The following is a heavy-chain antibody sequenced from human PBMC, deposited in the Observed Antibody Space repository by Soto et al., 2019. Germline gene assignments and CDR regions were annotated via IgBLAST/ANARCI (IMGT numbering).Heavy chain of an antibody. V-gene: IGHV4-59*08. D-gene: IGHD4-17*01. Sequence: QVQLQESGPGLVKPSETLSLTCTVSGGSISNYYWSWIRQPPGQGLEWIGYIYYSGSTNYNPTLKSRVTISADTSKNQLSLKLSSVTAADTAVYYCARRYGYYFDYWGQGTLVTVSS. CDR2: IYYSGST. CDR1: GGSISNYY. J-gene: IGHJ4*02. CDR3: ARRYGYYFDY.